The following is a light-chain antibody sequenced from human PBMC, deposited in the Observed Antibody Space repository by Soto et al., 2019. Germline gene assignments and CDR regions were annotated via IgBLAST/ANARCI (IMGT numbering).Light chain of an antibody. CDR2: RNN. Sequence: QSVXXQPXXXSGTXXXRVXXSXXXSXXXIGSNYVYWYQQLPGTAPKLLIYRNNQRPSGVPDRFSXSKSGTSASLAISGLRSEDEANYYCAAWDDSLSGVVFGGGTKLTVL. J-gene: IGLJ3*02. CDR3: AAWDDSLSGVV. V-gene: IGLV1-47*01. CDR1: XXXIGSNY.